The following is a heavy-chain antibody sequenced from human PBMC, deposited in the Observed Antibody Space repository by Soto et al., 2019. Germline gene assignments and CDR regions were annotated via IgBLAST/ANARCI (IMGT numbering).Heavy chain of an antibody. CDR1: GFTFSSYW. D-gene: IGHD3-3*01. J-gene: IGHJ4*02. Sequence: EVQLVESGGGLVQPGGSLRLSCAASGFTFSSYWMHWVRQAPGKGLVWVSRINSDGSSTSYAYSVKGRFTISRDNAKNTLYLQMNGLGAEDSAVYYCASEIFYWGQGTLVTVSS. V-gene: IGHV3-74*01. CDR3: ASEIFY. CDR2: INSDGSST.